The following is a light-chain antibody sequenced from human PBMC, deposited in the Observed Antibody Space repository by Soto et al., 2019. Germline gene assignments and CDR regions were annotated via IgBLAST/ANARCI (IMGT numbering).Light chain of an antibody. V-gene: IGKV1-5*03. J-gene: IGKJ1*01. CDR3: QQYNDNWT. Sequence: DIQMTQSPSTLSASVGDRVTITCRASQSISSWLAWYQQKPGTAPNLMIYKASTFQSGVPSRFSGSGSGTEFTLTISSLQPDDSATYYCQQYNDNWTFGQGTKVQIK. CDR2: KAS. CDR1: QSISSW.